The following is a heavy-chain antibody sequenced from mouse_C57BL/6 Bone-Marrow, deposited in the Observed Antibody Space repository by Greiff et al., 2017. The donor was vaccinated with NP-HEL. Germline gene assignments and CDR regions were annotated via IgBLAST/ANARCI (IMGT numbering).Heavy chain of an antibody. Sequence: DVKLQESGPGLVKPSQSLSLTCSVTGYSITSGYYWNWIRQFPGNKLEWMGYISYDGSNNYNPSLKNRISITRDTSKNQFFLKLNSVTTEDTATYYCARGRDMDWYFDVWGTGTTVTVSS. D-gene: IGHD1-1*02. CDR3: ARGRDMDWYFDV. J-gene: IGHJ1*03. CDR2: ISYDGSN. CDR1: GYSITSGYY. V-gene: IGHV3-6*01.